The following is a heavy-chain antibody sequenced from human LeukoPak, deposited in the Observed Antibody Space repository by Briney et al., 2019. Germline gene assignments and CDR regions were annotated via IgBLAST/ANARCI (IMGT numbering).Heavy chain of an antibody. Sequence: PGGSLRLSCAASGFTFSSYAMTWVRQAPGKGLEWVSAISGSGNSTYYADSVKGRFTISRDNSKNTLYLQMNSLRGEDTAVYYCAEGPRCSSTSCYSMGAFDFWGQGTMVTVSS. J-gene: IGHJ3*01. CDR1: GFTFSSYA. V-gene: IGHV3-23*01. CDR3: AEGPRCSSTSCYSMGAFDF. D-gene: IGHD2-2*01. CDR2: ISGSGNST.